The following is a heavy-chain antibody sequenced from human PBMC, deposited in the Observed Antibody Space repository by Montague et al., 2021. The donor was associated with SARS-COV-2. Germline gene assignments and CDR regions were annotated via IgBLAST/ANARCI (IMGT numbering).Heavy chain of an antibody. J-gene: IGHJ6*03. D-gene: IGHD3-10*02. CDR2: IHHSGST. V-gene: IGHV4-34*01. CDR1: GGSFSAYY. Sequence: SETLSLTCAVYGGSFSAYYWSWIRQPPGKGLEWIGEIHHSGSTNYNSSLKSRVTISVDTSKNQFSLKLTSVTAADTAVYYCARVVRGVMIPYYFYYVDVWGKGTAVTVSS. CDR3: ARVVRGVMIPYYFYYVDV.